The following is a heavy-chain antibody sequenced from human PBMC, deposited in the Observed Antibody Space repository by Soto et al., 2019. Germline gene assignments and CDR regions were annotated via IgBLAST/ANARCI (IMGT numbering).Heavy chain of an antibody. Sequence: QVQLIQSEAEVKKPGSSVRVSCTASGGIFGSHGFSWVRQAPGQRLEWVGGFIPIFRTLTYTEKFQARVRIAADESTNTVYLALRSLTSEDTAVYYCVRDRRIYYSDPHDEFVASDYEVWGQGTMVSVSS. CDR1: GGIFGSHG. J-gene: IGHJ3*01. CDR2: FIPIFRTL. V-gene: IGHV1-69*01. CDR3: VRDRRIYYSDPHDEFVASDYEV. D-gene: IGHD3-22*01.